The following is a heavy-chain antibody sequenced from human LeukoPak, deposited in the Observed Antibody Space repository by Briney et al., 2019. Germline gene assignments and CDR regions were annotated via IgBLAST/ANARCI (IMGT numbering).Heavy chain of an antibody. V-gene: IGHV1-24*01. CDR1: GYTLTELS. J-gene: IGHJ4*02. CDR2: FDPEDGET. CDR3: ARGSAAAGTGASYFDY. D-gene: IGHD6-13*01. Sequence: ASVKVSCKVSGYTLTELSMHWVRQGPGKGLEWMGGFDPEDGETIYAQKFQGRVTMTEDSSTDTAYMELSSLRSEDTAVYYCARGSAAAGTGASYFDYWGQGTLVTVSS.